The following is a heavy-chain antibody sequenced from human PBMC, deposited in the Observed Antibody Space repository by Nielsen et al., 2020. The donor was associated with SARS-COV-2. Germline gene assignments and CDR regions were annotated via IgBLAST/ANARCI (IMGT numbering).Heavy chain of an antibody. V-gene: IGHV4-34*01. J-gene: IGHJ4*02. D-gene: IGHD6-13*01. CDR3: ARVHIRSSWYLSRYYFDY. CDR2: INHSGST. CDR1: GGSFSGYY. Sequence: SETLSLTCAVYGGSFSGYYWSWIRQPPGKGLEWIGEINHSGSTNYNPSLKSRVTISVDTSKNQFSLKLSSVTAADTAVYYCARVHIRSSWYLSRYYFDYWGQGNLVTVSS.